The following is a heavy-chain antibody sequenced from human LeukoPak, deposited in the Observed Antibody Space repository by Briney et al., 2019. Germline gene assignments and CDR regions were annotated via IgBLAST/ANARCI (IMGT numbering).Heavy chain of an antibody. J-gene: IGHJ4*02. CDR1: GFTVSSNY. Sequence: GGSLRLSCAASGFTVSSNYMSWVRQAPGKGLEWVANIKEDGSAKYYVDSVKGRFTISRDNAKNSVYLQMNSLRADDTAVYYCARLSYDSGTHYTCYEYWGQGTLVTVSS. CDR2: IKEDGSAK. D-gene: IGHD3-10*01. CDR3: ARLSYDSGTHYTCYEY. V-gene: IGHV3-7*01.